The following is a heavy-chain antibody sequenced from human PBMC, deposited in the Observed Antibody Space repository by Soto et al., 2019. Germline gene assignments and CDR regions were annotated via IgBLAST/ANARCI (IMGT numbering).Heavy chain of an antibody. J-gene: IGHJ4*02. CDR1: GGSISSYY. Sequence: SETLSLTCTVSGGSISSYYWSWIRQPPGKGLEWIGYIYYSGSTNYNPSLKSRVTISVDTSKNQFSLKLSSVTAADTAVYYCARDGPDSQRSGYLLGYWGQGTLVTVSS. CDR2: IYYSGST. D-gene: IGHD3-22*01. V-gene: IGHV4-59*01. CDR3: ARDGPDSQRSGYLLGY.